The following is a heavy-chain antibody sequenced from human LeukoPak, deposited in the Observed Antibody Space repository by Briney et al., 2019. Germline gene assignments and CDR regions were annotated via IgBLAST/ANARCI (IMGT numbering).Heavy chain of an antibody. CDR3: AKHPGRLYYYYMDV. CDR2: ISGSGGST. CDR1: GFTFSSYA. V-gene: IGHV3-23*01. Sequence: GGSLRLSCAASGFTFSSYAMSWVRQAPGKGLEWVSAISGSGGSTYYADSVKGRFTISRDNSKNTLYLQMNSLRAEDTAVYYCAKHPGRLYYYYMDVWGKGTTVTVSS. J-gene: IGHJ6*03.